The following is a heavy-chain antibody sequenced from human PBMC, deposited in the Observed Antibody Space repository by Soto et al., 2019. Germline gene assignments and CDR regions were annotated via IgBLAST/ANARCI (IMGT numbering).Heavy chain of an antibody. J-gene: IGHJ4*02. D-gene: IGHD1-7*01. CDR2: SSATGAGT. CDR1: GFTFSSYG. Sequence: EVQLLESGGGLVQPGGSLRLSCAASGFTFSSYGMPWVRQAPGKGLEWVSFSSATGAGTYYADSVKGRFTISRDNSKNTLYLQMTSQRADDTAVYYCAKDRRAGGNYGFYSDFWGQGALVIVSS. V-gene: IGHV3-23*01. CDR3: AKDRRAGGNYGFYSDF.